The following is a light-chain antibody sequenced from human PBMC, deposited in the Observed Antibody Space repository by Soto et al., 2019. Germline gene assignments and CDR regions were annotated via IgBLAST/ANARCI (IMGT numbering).Light chain of an antibody. Sequence: EIVLTQSPGTLSLSPGERATLSCRARQSINSSYLAWYQQKPGQAPRLLIYGASSRATGIPDRFSGGGSGTDFTLTISSLEPEDFAVYYCQQYGSSPLYTFGQGTKLEIK. CDR2: GAS. J-gene: IGKJ2*01. CDR3: QQYGSSPLYT. CDR1: QSINSSY. V-gene: IGKV3-20*01.